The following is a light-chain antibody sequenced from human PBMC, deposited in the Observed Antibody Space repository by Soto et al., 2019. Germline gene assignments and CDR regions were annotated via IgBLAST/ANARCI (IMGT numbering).Light chain of an antibody. J-gene: IGLJ2*01. V-gene: IGLV1-47*01. CDR3: ATWDDSLSGVV. Sequence: QSVLTQPPSASGTPGQRVTISCSGSSSNIRSNYVYWYQQFPGTAPKLLIYKNNQGPSGVPDRFSGSKSDTSASLAISGLRSEDEADYYCATWDDSLSGVVFGGGTKVTVL. CDR2: KNN. CDR1: SSNIRSNY.